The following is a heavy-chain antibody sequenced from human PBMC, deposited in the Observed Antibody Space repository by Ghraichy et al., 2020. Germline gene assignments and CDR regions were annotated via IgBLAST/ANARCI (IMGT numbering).Heavy chain of an antibody. J-gene: IGHJ3*02. CDR1: GYTFTSYD. Sequence: ASVKVSCKASGYTFTSYDINWVRQATGQGLEWMGWMNPNSGNTGYAQKFQGRVTMTRNTSISKAYMELSTLRSEDTAVYYCAREATYYDSSGYYYALEIWVQVTMVTVSS. V-gene: IGHV1-8*01. D-gene: IGHD3-22*01. CDR3: AREATYYDSSGYYYALEI. CDR2: MNPNSGNT.